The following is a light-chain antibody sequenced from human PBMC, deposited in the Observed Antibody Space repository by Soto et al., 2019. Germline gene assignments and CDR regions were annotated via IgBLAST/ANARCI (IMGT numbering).Light chain of an antibody. CDR2: GNS. CDR1: SSNIGAGYD. V-gene: IGLV1-40*01. Sequence: QSVLTQPPSVSGAPGQRVTISCTGSSSNIGAGYDVHWYQQLPGTAPKLLIYGNSNRPSGVPDRFSGSKSGTSASLAITGHQAEEEADYYCQSYDSSLSGAVFGGGTQLTVL. J-gene: IGLJ7*01. CDR3: QSYDSSLSGAV.